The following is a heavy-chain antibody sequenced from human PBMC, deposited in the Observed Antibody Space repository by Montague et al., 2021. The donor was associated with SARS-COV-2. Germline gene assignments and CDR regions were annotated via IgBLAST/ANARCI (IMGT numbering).Heavy chain of an antibody. V-gene: IGHV4-59*01. CDR1: GGSISSYY. CDR3: ARGSGWMGNAFDI. J-gene: IGHJ3*02. Sequence: SETLSLTCTVSGGSISSYYWSWIRQLPGKGLEWIGYIYYSGGTNYNPSLKSRVTISVDTSKNQFSLKLSSVTAADTAVYYCARGSGWMGNAFDIWGQGTMVTVSS. CDR2: IYYSGGT. D-gene: IGHD6-19*01.